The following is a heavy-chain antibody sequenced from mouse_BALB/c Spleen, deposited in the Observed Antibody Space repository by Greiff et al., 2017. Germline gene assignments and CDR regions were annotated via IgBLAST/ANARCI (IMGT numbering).Heavy chain of an antibody. Sequence: EVQRVESGGGLVKPGGSLKLSCAASGFTFSSYAMSWVRQTPEKRLEWVASISSGGSTYYPDSVKGRFTISRDNARNILYLQMSSLRSEDTAMYYCARVGITTDYWGQGTTLTVSS. CDR2: ISSGGST. J-gene: IGHJ2*01. V-gene: IGHV5-6-5*01. D-gene: IGHD2-4*01. CDR1: GFTFSSYA. CDR3: ARVGITTDY.